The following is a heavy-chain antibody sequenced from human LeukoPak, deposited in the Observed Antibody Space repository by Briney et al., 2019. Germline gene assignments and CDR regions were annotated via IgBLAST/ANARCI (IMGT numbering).Heavy chain of an antibody. V-gene: IGHV4-59*01. CDR3: ARDLGFSY. J-gene: IGHJ4*02. Sequence: PSETLSLTCTVSGGSISSYYWSWIRQPPGKGLEWIGYIYYSGSTNYNPSLKSRVTISVDTSKNQFSLKLSSVTAADTAVYYCARDLGFSYWGQGTLVTVSS. D-gene: IGHD2-2*03. CDR1: GGSISSYY. CDR2: IYYSGST.